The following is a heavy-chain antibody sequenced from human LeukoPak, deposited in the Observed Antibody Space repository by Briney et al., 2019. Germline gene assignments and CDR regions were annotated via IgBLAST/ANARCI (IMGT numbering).Heavy chain of an antibody. CDR3: ARDEDYADAFDI. CDR1: GFTFSSYS. Sequence: GGFLRLSCAASGFTFSSYSMNWVRQAPGKGLEWVSSISSSSSYIYYADSVKGRFTISRDNAKNSLYLQMNSLRAEDTAVYYCARDEDYADAFDIWGQGTMVTVSS. V-gene: IGHV3-21*01. CDR2: ISSSSSYI. J-gene: IGHJ3*02. D-gene: IGHD4-17*01.